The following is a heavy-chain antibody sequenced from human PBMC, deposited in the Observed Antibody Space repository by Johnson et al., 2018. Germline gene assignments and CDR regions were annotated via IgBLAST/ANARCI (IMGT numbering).Heavy chain of an antibody. V-gene: IGHV3-21*01. J-gene: IGHJ3*02. CDR2: ISSSSSYI. CDR3: ARVNARAYCGGGVSANPCSQGHAFDI. D-gene: IGHD2-21*01. Sequence: EVQLVESGGGLVKPGGSLRLSCAASGFTFSSYSMNWVRQAPGKGLEWVSSISSSSSYIYYADSVKGRFTISRDNAKNSLFLQMNSLRADDTAVYYWARVNARAYCGGGVSANPCSQGHAFDIWGQGTMVTVSS. CDR1: GFTFSSYS.